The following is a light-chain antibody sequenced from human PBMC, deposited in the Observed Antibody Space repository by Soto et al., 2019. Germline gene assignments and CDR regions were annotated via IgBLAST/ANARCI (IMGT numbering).Light chain of an antibody. J-gene: IGKJ2*01. CDR1: QSISSW. V-gene: IGKV1-5*01. CDR2: DAS. CDR3: QQYNSYPYT. Sequence: DIQMTQSPSTRSASVGDRVTITCRASQSISSWLAWYQQKPGKAPKLLIYDASSLESGVPSRFSGSGSGTEFTLTISSLQPDDFATYYCQQYNSYPYTFGQGTKVDIK.